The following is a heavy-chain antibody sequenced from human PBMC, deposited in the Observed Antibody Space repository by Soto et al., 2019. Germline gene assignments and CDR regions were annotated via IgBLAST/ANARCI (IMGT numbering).Heavy chain of an antibody. J-gene: IGHJ1*01. Sequence: QVQLVQSGAEVKKPGSSVKVSCKASGGAFSSYAIRWVRQAPGQGLEWMGEIIPIFGTASYAQMFQGRVTITADESTSTAYMELSSLRSEDTAVYYCARDPSDLWEPDQYFPHWGQGTLVAVSS. V-gene: IGHV1-69*01. CDR3: ARDPSDLWEPDQYFPH. CDR2: IIPIFGTA. CDR1: GGAFSSYA. D-gene: IGHD1-26*01.